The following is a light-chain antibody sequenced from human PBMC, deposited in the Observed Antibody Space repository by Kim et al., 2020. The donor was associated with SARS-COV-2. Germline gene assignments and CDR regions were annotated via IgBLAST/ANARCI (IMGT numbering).Light chain of an antibody. CDR2: YDS. V-gene: IGLV3-21*04. CDR1: NIGSKS. Sequence: SYELTQPPSVSVAPGKTARITCGGNNIGSKSVHWYQQKPGQAPVLVIYYDSDRPSGIPERFSGSNSGNTATLTISMVEAGDEADYYCQVWDSSSYHPVFG. J-gene: IGLJ2*01. CDR3: QVWDSSSYHPV.